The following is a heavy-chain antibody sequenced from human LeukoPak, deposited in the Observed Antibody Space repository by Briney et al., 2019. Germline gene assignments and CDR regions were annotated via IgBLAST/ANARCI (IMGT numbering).Heavy chain of an antibody. CDR2: IKQDGSEK. D-gene: IGHD2-15*01. Sequence: PGGSLRLSCAASAFTFSSYWMSWVRQAPGKGLEWVASIKQDGSEKYYVDSVKGRFTISRDNARSSLFLQMNSLTAEDSAVYFCVRHTRTAAFWGQGALVTVSS. CDR1: AFTFSSYW. V-gene: IGHV3-7*01. J-gene: IGHJ4*02. CDR3: VRHTRTAAF.